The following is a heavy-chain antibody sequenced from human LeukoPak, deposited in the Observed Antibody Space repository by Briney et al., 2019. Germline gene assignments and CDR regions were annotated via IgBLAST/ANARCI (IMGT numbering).Heavy chain of an antibody. V-gene: IGHV3-53*04. CDR3: ARDIERAGTFDY. D-gene: IGHD1-1*01. J-gene: IGHJ4*02. CDR1: GFTVSSNY. Sequence: GGSLRLSCAASGFTVSSNYMSWVRQAPGKGLEWVSVIYSGGSTYYADSVKGRLTISRHNSKNTLYLQMNSLRAEDTAVYYCARDIERAGTFDYWGQGTLVTVSS. CDR2: IYSGGST.